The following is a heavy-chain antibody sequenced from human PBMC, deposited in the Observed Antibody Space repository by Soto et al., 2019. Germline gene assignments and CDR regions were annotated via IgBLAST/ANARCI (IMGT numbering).Heavy chain of an antibody. CDR2: IYWDDDK. J-gene: IGHJ4*02. CDR3: AHRPIAAAGKGSPFFVY. D-gene: IGHD6-13*01. V-gene: IGHV2-5*02. Sequence: SGPTLVNPTQTLTLTCTFSGFSLSTSGVGVGWIRQPPGKALEWLALIYWDDDKRYSPSLKSRLTITKDTSKNQVVLTMTNMDPVDTATYYCAHRPIAAAGKGSPFFVYWGQGTLVTVSS. CDR1: GFSLSTSGVG.